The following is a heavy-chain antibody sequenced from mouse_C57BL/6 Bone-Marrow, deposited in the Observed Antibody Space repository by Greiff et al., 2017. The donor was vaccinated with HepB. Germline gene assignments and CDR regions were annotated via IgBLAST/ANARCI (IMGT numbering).Heavy chain of an antibody. CDR2: IYPGDGDT. J-gene: IGHJ2*01. D-gene: IGHD2-4*01. V-gene: IGHV1-80*01. CDR3: ARSSIYYDYDVDY. CDR1: GYAFCSYW. Sequence: QVQLQQSGAELVKPGASVKISCKASGYAFCSYWMNWVKQRPGKGLEWIGQIYPGDGDTNYNGKFKGKATLTADKSSSTAYMQLSSRTSEDSAVYFCARSSIYYDYDVDYWGQGTTLTVSS.